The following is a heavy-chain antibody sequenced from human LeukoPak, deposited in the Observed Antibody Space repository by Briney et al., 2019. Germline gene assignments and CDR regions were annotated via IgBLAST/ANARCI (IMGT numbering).Heavy chain of an antibody. CDR3: ARGDYYMDV. V-gene: IGHV3-21*01. CDR1: EFTFSSYT. J-gene: IGHJ6*03. Sequence: TGGSLRLSCAASEFTFSSYTMNWVRQAPGKGLEWVSSISSSSYIYYADSVKGRFTISRDNAKISLYLQMNSLRAEDTAVYYCARGDYYMDVWGKGTTVTVSS. CDR2: ISSSSYI.